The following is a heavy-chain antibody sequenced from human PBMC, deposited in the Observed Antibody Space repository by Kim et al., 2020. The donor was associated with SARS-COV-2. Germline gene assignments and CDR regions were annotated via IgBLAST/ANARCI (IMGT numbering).Heavy chain of an antibody. J-gene: IGHJ6*02. CDR1: GFSFSDSW. CDR2: IKSKTSGGSI. D-gene: IGHD3-22*01. Sequence: GGSLRLSCAASGFSFSDSWMSWVRQAPGKGLECVGRIKSKTSGGSIDYGAPVRVRFTISRDDSRSTLFLQMDSLKSEDTAVYYCTTLKRYYYDSSGNSGSWYALDVWGQGTTVTVSS. CDR3: TTLKRYYYDSSGNSGSWYALDV. V-gene: IGHV3-15*01.